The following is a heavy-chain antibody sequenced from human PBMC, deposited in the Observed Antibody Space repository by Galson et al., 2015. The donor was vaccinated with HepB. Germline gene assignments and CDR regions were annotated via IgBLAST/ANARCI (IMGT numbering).Heavy chain of an antibody. Sequence: SLRLSCAASGFTFSSYAMSWVRQAPGKGLEWVSAISGSGGSTYYADSVKGRFTISRDNSKNTLYLQMNSLRAEDTAVYYCAKGASPDTAMVPRASDFDYWGQGTLVTVSS. D-gene: IGHD5-18*01. CDR3: AKGASPDTAMVPRASDFDY. CDR2: ISGSGGST. CDR1: GFTFSSYA. V-gene: IGHV3-23*01. J-gene: IGHJ4*02.